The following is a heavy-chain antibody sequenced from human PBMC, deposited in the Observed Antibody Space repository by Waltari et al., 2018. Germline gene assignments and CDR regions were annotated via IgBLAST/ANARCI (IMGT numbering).Heavy chain of an antibody. Sequence: VQLVQSGAEVKKPGASVTVSCKASGYTFTSYAMHWVRQATGQRLEWMGWINAGNGNTKYSQKFQGRVTITRDTSASTAYMELSSLRSEDTAVYYCAVSSTPGVYYYYYYGMDVWGQGTTVTVSS. CDR3: AVSSTPGVYYYYYYGMDV. D-gene: IGHD6-13*01. CDR2: INAGNGNT. V-gene: IGHV1-3*01. J-gene: IGHJ6*02. CDR1: GYTFTSYA.